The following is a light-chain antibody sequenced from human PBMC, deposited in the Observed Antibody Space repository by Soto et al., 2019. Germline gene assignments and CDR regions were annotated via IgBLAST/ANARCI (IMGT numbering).Light chain of an antibody. V-gene: IGLV2-14*01. Sequence: QSALTQPASVSGSPGQSITIFCSGTSSDVGAYKFVSWYRHHPGKAPQVMIYEVSNRPSGVSNRFSGSKSGNTASRTISGLQPEDEGDYYGSSYTSTSTPWVFGGGTKLTVL. CDR1: SSDVGAYKF. J-gene: IGLJ3*02. CDR2: EVS. CDR3: SSYTSTSTPWV.